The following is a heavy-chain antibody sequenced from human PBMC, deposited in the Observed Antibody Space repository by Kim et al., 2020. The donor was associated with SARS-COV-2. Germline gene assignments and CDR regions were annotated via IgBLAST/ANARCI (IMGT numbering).Heavy chain of an antibody. V-gene: IGHV1-46*01. J-gene: IGHJ4*02. CDR1: GYTFTTFY. D-gene: IGHD3-16*02. CDR3: ARNRYSGFDF. CDR2: VDPATTNR. Sequence: ASVKVSCKASGYTFTTFYIHWIRQAPGQGLEWVGMVDPATTNRHNAQRFQGRVIMTKDTATSTVYMELSSLRSEDTAVYYCARNRYSGFDFWGQGTLVTVSS.